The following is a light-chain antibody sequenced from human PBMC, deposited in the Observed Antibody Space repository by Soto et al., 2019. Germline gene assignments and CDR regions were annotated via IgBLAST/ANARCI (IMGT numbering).Light chain of an antibody. J-gene: IGLJ2*01. Sequence: QSVLTQPPSASGTPGQRVTISCSGSSSNIGGNTVNWYQQVPGTAPKLLIYSNDQRPSGVPDRFSGSKSGTSASLAIGGLQSEDEADYYCAAWDDNLNGPVFGGGTKLTVL. CDR2: SND. CDR3: AAWDDNLNGPV. CDR1: SSNIGGNT. V-gene: IGLV1-44*01.